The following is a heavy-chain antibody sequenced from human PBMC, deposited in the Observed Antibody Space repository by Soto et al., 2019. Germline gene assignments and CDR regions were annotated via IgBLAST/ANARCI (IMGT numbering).Heavy chain of an antibody. CDR1: GDSISNLDYF. CDR2: IYKSATT. Sequence: SETLSLTCSVSGDSISNLDYFWAWIRQPPGQALEYIGYIYKSATTYYNPSFESRVAISVDTSKSQFPLNVTSVTAADTAVYFCARGRYCLTGRCFPNWFDSWGQGALVTVSS. D-gene: IGHD7-27*01. CDR3: ARGRYCLTGRCFPNWFDS. J-gene: IGHJ5*01. V-gene: IGHV4-30-4*01.